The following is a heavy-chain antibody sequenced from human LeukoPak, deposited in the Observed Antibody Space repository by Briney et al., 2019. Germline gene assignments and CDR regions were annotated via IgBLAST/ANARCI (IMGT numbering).Heavy chain of an antibody. CDR2: IYYSGST. Sequence: SETLSLTCTASGCSISSYYWSWIRQPPGKGLEWIGYIYYSGSTNYNPSLKSRVTISVDTSKNQFSLKLSSVTAADTAVYYCARHLRYYYMDVWGKGTTVTVSS. J-gene: IGHJ6*03. CDR3: ARHLRYYYMDV. CDR1: GCSISSYY. D-gene: IGHD3-3*01. V-gene: IGHV4-59*08.